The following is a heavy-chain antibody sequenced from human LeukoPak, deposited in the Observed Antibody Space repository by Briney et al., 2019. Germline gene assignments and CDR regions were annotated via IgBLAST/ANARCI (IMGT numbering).Heavy chain of an antibody. CDR3: AKPPVGPVYYYYGMDV. Sequence: GGSLRLSCAASGFTFSSYAMSWVRQAPGKGLEWVSAISGSGGSTYYADSVKGRFTISRDNSKNTLYLQMNSLRAEDTAVYYCAKPPVGPVYYYYGMDVWGQGTTVTVSS. CDR2: ISGSGGST. D-gene: IGHD2-15*01. CDR1: GFTFSSYA. J-gene: IGHJ6*02. V-gene: IGHV3-23*01.